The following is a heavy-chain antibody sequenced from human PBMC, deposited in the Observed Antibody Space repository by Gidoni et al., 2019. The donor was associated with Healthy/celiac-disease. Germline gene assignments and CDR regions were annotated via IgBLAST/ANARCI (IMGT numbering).Heavy chain of an antibody. Sequence: QVQLVASGGGVVKPGRSLRPSCAASGFTSSSYGMHGVRQAPGKGLEWVAVIWYDGSNKYYADSVKGRFTISRDNSKNTLYLQMNSLRAEDTAVYYCARGDSGGSWQGGMDVWGQGTTVTVSS. CDR3: ARGDSGGSWQGGMDV. V-gene: IGHV3-33*01. D-gene: IGHD2-15*01. CDR1: GFTSSSYG. J-gene: IGHJ6*02. CDR2: IWYDGSNK.